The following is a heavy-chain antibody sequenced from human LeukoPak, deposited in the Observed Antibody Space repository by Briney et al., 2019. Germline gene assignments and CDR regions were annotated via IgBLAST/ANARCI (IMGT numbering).Heavy chain of an antibody. Sequence: PGGSLRLSCAASGFTVSSNYMSWVRQAPGKGLEWVSVIYSGGSTYYADSVKGRFTISRDNSKNTLYLQMNSLRAEDTAVYYCARGGDIVVVVSTESLNWFDPWGQGTLVTVSS. CDR3: ARGGDIVVVVSTESLNWFDP. V-gene: IGHV3-66*01. J-gene: IGHJ5*02. D-gene: IGHD2-15*01. CDR2: IYSGGST. CDR1: GFTVSSNY.